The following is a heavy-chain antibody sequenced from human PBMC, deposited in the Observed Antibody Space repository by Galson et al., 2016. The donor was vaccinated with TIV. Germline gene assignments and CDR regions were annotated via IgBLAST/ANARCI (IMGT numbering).Heavy chain of an antibody. J-gene: IGHJ4*02. CDR3: ARGNHYYDNSGYAKFDY. D-gene: IGHD3-22*01. Sequence: SLRLSCAVSGFKFDDYAMQWVRQFPGKGLEWVSIISWNSGYSGYADSVKGRFTVSRDNAKNSLFLQMNNLGAEVTAFYFCARGNHYYDNSGYAKFDYWGRGTLVTVSS. V-gene: IGHV3-9*01. CDR2: ISWNSGYS. CDR1: GFKFDDYA.